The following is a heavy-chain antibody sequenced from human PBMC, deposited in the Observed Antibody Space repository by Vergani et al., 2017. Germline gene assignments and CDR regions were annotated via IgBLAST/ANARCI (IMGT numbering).Heavy chain of an antibody. J-gene: IGHJ4*02. Sequence: QLQLQESGSGLVKPSQTLSLTCAVSGGSISSGGYYWSWIRQPPGKGLEWIGEINHSGSTNYNPSLKSRVTISVDTSKNQFSLKLSSVTAADTAVYYCAADSSSRYYWGQGTLVTVSS. CDR3: AADSSSRYY. CDR1: GGSISSGGYY. V-gene: IGHV4-30-2*01. D-gene: IGHD6-6*01. CDR2: INHSGST.